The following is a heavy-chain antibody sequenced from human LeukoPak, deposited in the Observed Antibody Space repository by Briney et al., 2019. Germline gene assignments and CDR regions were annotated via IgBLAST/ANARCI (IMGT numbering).Heavy chain of an antibody. Sequence: ASVKVSCKASGYTFTGYYMHWVRQAPGQGLEWMGWISAYNGNTNYAQKLQGRVTMTTDTSTSTAYMELRSLRSDDTAVYYCAREVGAISWFDPWGQGTLVTVSS. J-gene: IGHJ5*02. CDR3: AREVGAISWFDP. CDR2: ISAYNGNT. CDR1: GYTFTGYY. V-gene: IGHV1-18*04. D-gene: IGHD1-26*01.